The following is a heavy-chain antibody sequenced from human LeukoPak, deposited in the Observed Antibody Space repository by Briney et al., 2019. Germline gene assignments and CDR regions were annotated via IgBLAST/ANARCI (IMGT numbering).Heavy chain of an antibody. J-gene: IGHJ4*02. V-gene: IGHV3-7*01. CDR1: GFTFSSYW. Sequence: PGGSLRLSCAASGFTFSSYWMTWVRQAPGKGLAWVANINQDGSGKYVDSVKGRFTISRDNAKNSLYLQMNSLRAEDTAVYYCARDSGRREDYWGQGTLVTVSS. CDR3: ARDSGRREDY. D-gene: IGHD1-26*01. CDR2: INQDGSGK.